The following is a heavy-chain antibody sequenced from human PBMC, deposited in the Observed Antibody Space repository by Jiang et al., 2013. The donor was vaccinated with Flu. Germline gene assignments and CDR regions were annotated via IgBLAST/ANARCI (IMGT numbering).Heavy chain of an antibody. D-gene: IGHD4-17*01. CDR3: ARDLRLRSYYYGMDV. J-gene: IGHJ6*02. Sequence: SLKSRVTMSVDTSKNQFSLKLSSVTAADTAVYYCARDLRLRSYYYGMDVWGQGTTVTVSS. V-gene: IGHV4-4*06.